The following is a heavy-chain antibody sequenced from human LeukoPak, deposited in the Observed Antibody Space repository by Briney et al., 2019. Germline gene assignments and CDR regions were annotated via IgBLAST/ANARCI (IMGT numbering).Heavy chain of an antibody. V-gene: IGHV1-3*01. CDR3: ARDDFSTYRGLNYFDY. J-gene: IGHJ4*02. CDR1: GYTFNYYA. Sequence: GASVKVSCKASGYTFNYYAVHWVRQAPGQRLEWMGWTNVGNDYTESSQKFQDRLTITSDTTATTVYMELSSLRSEDTAVYYCARDDFSTYRGLNYFDYWGQGSLDTVSS. D-gene: IGHD4-11*01. CDR2: TNVGNDYT.